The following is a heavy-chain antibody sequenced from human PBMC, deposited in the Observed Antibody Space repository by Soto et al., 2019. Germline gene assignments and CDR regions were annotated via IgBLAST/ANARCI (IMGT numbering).Heavy chain of an antibody. CDR3: ARGGSGSLDY. J-gene: IGHJ4*02. CDR1: GGSISSYY. Sequence: SETLSLTCIVSGGSISSYYWSWIRQPPGKGLEWIGYIYYSGTTNYNPSLKSRVTISVDTSKNQFSLKLTSVTAADTAVYYCARGGSGSLDYWGQGTLVTVSS. CDR2: IYYSGTT. V-gene: IGHV4-59*01. D-gene: IGHD3-22*01.